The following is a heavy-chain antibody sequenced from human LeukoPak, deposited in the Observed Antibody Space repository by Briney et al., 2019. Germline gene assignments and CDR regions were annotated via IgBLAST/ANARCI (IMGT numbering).Heavy chain of an antibody. J-gene: IGHJ4*02. CDR1: GFTVSSYS. CDR2: ISSSSSYI. V-gene: IGHV3-21*01. CDR3: ARELDDPYYYGSGAFDY. Sequence: GGSLRLSCAASGFTVSSYSMNWVRQAPGKGLEWVSSISSSSSYIYYADAVKGRFTISRDNAENSLYLQMNSLRDEDTAVYYCARELDDPYYYGSGAFDYWGQGTLVTVSS. D-gene: IGHD3-10*01.